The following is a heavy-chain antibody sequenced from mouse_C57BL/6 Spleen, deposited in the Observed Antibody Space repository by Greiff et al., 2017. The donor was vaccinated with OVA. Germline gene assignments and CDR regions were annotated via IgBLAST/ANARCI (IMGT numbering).Heavy chain of an antibody. CDR3: AKTGGSRQFAY. CDR1: GFSFTSYG. D-gene: IGHD3-1*01. Sequence: QVQLQQSGPGLVAPSQSLSITCTVSGFSFTSYGVSWVRQPPGTGLEWLGVIWGDGSTNYHSALISRLSISKDNSKSQVFLKLNSLQTDDTATYYCAKTGGSRQFAYWGQGTLVTVSA. V-gene: IGHV2-3*01. J-gene: IGHJ3*01. CDR2: IWGDGST.